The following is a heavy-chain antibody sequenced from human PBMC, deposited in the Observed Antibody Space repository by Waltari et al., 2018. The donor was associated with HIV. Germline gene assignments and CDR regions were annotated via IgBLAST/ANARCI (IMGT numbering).Heavy chain of an antibody. D-gene: IGHD6-13*01. Sequence: EARLLQSGGGLVQPGGSLTLSCAASGFSFNNKDVTWVRQAPGKGLEWVSSFSTSDPGIYDADSVRGRFTLSRDISNNTMYLHMKSLRLEDTAMYFCAKDVPGSIWSHNAMDVWGQGTMDTVSS. J-gene: IGHJ6*02. V-gene: IGHV3-23*01. CDR3: AKDVPGSIWSHNAMDV. CDR1: GFSFNNKD. CDR2: FSTSDPGI.